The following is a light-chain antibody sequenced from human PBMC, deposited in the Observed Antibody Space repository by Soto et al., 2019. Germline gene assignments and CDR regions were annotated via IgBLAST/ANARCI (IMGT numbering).Light chain of an antibody. CDR2: QAS. Sequence: DIQMTQSPSTLSASVGDRVIITCRARQSISRQLAWYQQKPGKAPNLLIYQASNLETGVPSRFSGSGSGTEFPLTNSSLQPDDLATYYGLQYQSYWTFGQGTKVEVK. CDR1: QSISRQ. J-gene: IGKJ1*01. CDR3: LQYQSYWT. V-gene: IGKV1-5*03.